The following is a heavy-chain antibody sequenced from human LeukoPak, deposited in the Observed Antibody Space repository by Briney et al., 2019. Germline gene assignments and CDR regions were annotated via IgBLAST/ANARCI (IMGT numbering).Heavy chain of an antibody. CDR2: INPNSGGT. CDR3: ARGPWGVAVAGQNIDY. D-gene: IGHD6-19*01. J-gene: IGHJ4*02. Sequence: ASVKVSCKASGYTFTGYYMHWVRQAPGQGLEWMGWINPNSGGTNYAQKFQGRVTMTGDTSISTAYMELSRLRSDDTAVYYCARGPWGVAVAGQNIDYWGQGTLVTVSS. V-gene: IGHV1-2*02. CDR1: GYTFTGYY.